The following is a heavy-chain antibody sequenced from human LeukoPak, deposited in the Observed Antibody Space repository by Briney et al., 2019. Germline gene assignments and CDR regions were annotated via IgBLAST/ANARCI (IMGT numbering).Heavy chain of an antibody. V-gene: IGHV4-39*07. CDR2: IYYSGST. J-gene: IGHJ4*02. CDR3: ARVRYNYYDSSGDFDY. Sequence: SETLSLPCTVSGGSISSYYWGWIRQPPGKGLVWIGSIYYSGSTYYNTSLKRRVTIPQDTPKNQSSLTLDPATTADKAGYYCARVRYNYYDSSGDFDYWGQGTLVTVSS. CDR1: GGSISSYY. D-gene: IGHD3-22*01.